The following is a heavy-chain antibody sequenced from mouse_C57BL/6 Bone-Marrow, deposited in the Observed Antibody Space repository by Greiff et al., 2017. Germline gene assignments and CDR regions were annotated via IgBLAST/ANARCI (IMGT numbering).Heavy chain of an antibody. J-gene: IGHJ4*01. CDR2: ISSGSSTI. V-gene: IGHV5-17*01. CDR3: ARRGLRRYAMDY. Sequence: EVKLVESGGGLVKPGGSLKLSCAASGFTFRDYGMHWVRQAPEKGLEWVAYISSGSSTIYYADTVKGRFTISRDYAKNTLFLQRTSLRSEDTAMXYCARRGLRRYAMDYWGQGTSVTVSS. D-gene: IGHD2-4*01. CDR1: GFTFRDYG.